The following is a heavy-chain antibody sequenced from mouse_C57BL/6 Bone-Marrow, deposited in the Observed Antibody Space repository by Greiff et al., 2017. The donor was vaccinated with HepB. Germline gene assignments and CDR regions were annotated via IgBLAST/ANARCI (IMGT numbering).Heavy chain of an antibody. D-gene: IGHD1-1*01. Sequence: EVQRVESGGGLVQPGGSLKLSCAASGFTFSDYYMYWVRQTPEKRLEWVAYISNGGGSTYYPDTVKGRFTISRDNAKNTLYLQMSRLKSEDTAMYYCARHHGSRYFDYWGQGTTLTVSS. CDR1: GFTFSDYY. CDR2: ISNGGGST. CDR3: ARHHGSRYFDY. J-gene: IGHJ2*01. V-gene: IGHV5-12*01.